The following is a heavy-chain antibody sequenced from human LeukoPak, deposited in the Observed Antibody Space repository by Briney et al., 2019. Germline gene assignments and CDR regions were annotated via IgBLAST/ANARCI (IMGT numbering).Heavy chain of an antibody. V-gene: IGHV1-18*04. CDR2: ISAYNGNT. Sequence: GASVKVSCKASGYTFTSYGISWVRQAPGQGLEWVGWISAYNGNTNYAQKLQGRVTMTTDTSTSTAYMELRSLRSDDTAVYYCAREATYSGYDRLDYWGQGTLVTVSS. J-gene: IGHJ4*02. D-gene: IGHD5-12*01. CDR1: GYTFTSYG. CDR3: AREATYSGYDRLDY.